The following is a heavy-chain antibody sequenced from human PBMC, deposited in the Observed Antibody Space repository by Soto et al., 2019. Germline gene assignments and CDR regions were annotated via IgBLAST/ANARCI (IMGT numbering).Heavy chain of an antibody. D-gene: IGHD2-15*01. Sequence: QVQLVQSGAEVKKPGSSVKVSCKASGGTFSSYAISWVRQAPGQGLEWMGGSIPIFGTANYAQKFQGRVTITADEATSTASMELSSLRSEDTAVYYCARDRPALLLTYYGMDVWGQGTTVTVSS. V-gene: IGHV1-69*01. CDR2: SIPIFGTA. CDR3: ARDRPALLLTYYGMDV. J-gene: IGHJ6*02. CDR1: GGTFSSYA.